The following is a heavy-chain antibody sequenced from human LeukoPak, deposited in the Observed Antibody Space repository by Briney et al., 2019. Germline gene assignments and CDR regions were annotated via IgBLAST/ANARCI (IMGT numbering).Heavy chain of an antibody. CDR2: IYHSGST. V-gene: IGHV4-39*07. CDR3: AREAYKYDSSGYPRIFDI. Sequence: PSETLSLTCTVSGGSISSSSYYWGWVRQPPGKGLEWIGEIYHSGSTNYNPSLKSRVTISVDKSKNQFSLKLSSVTAADTAVYYCAREAYKYDSSGYPRIFDIWGQGTMVTVSS. CDR1: GGSISSSSYY. J-gene: IGHJ3*02. D-gene: IGHD3-22*01.